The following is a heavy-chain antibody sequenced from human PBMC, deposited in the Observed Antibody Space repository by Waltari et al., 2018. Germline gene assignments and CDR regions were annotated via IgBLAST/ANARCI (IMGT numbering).Heavy chain of an antibody. CDR1: GDPFTRYA. Sequence: QLQVMQSGAEMKQPGSSVTVSCTVSGDPFTRYAVSWVRQAPGQGLEWMGRIVPVLQMTNYAQRFRGRITLTASTSATTAFMDLSGLRSEDTAVYYCALSPQQLLAFDFWGQGTMVTVSS. CDR3: ALSPQQLLAFDF. J-gene: IGHJ3*01. D-gene: IGHD6-13*01. CDR2: IVPVLQMT. V-gene: IGHV1-69*04.